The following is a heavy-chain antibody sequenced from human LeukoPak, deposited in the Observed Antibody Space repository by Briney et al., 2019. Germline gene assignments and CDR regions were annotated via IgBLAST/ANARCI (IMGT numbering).Heavy chain of an antibody. Sequence: PSETLSLTCAVSGGSISSGGYSWSWIRQPPGKGLEWIGYIYHSGSTYYNPSLKSRVTISVDGSKNQFSLKLSSVTAADTAVYYCARGPMIVVLGAFDIWGQGTMVTVSS. CDR1: GGSISSGGYS. V-gene: IGHV4-30-2*01. D-gene: IGHD3-22*01. CDR2: IYHSGST. CDR3: ARGPMIVVLGAFDI. J-gene: IGHJ3*02.